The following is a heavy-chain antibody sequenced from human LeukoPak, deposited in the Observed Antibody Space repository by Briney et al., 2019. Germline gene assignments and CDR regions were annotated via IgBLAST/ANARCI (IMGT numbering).Heavy chain of an antibody. V-gene: IGHV3-11*01. CDR2: ISPSGSSI. CDR1: GFTFRDHY. CDR3: ARGHYGMDV. Sequence: PGGSLRLSCAASGFTFRDHYMSWIRQAPGNGLEWISYISPSGSSIYYADSGKGRFTISRDNAKNSLNLQMNSLRAEDTAMYYCARGHYGMDVWGQGTTVTVSS. J-gene: IGHJ6*02.